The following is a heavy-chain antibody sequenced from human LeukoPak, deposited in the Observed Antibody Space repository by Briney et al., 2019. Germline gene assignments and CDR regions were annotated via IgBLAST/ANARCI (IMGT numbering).Heavy chain of an antibody. Sequence: SVKVSCKASGGTFSSYAISWVRQAPGQGLEWMGGIIPIFGTANYAQKFQGRVTITADKSTSTAYMELSSLRSEDTAVYYCASVGVSLSQYYYYMDVWGKGTTVTVSS. D-gene: IGHD2-8*01. V-gene: IGHV1-69*06. J-gene: IGHJ6*03. CDR3: ASVGVSLSQYYYYMDV. CDR1: GGTFSSYA. CDR2: IIPIFGTA.